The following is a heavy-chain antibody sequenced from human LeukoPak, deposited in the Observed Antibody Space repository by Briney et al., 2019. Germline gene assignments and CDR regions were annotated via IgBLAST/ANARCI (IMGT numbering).Heavy chain of an antibody. J-gene: IGHJ4*02. CDR2: IYYSGST. CDR1: GGSIRNYF. Sequence: SETLSLTCTVSGGSIRNYFWSWIRQPPGKGLEWIGYIYYSGSTNYNPSLKSRVTISVDTSKNQFSLKLSSVTAADTAVYYCAPHYYGSGSPVNWGQGTLVTVSS. D-gene: IGHD3-10*01. CDR3: APHYYGSGSPVN. V-gene: IGHV4-59*08.